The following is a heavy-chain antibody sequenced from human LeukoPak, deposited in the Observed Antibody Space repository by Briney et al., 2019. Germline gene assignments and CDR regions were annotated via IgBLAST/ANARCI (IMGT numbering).Heavy chain of an antibody. V-gene: IGHV3-64*01. CDR2: ISGNGGNT. J-gene: IGHJ4*02. D-gene: IGHD2-15*01. Sequence: GGFLRLSCAASGFTFSSYSMNWVRQAPGKGLEYVSAISGNGGNTFYANSVKGRFTISRDNSKNTLYLQMGSLKPEDMAVYYCARDSCSGDRCWRYFVNWGQGTLVTVSS. CDR1: GFTFSSYS. CDR3: ARDSCSGDRCWRYFVN.